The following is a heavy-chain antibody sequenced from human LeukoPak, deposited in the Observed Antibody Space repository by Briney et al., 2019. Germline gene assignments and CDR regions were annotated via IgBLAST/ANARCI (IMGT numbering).Heavy chain of an antibody. CDR3: AREMYYDFWRGSDY. D-gene: IGHD3-3*01. V-gene: IGHV1-2*02. J-gene: IGHJ4*02. CDR2: INPNSGDT. Sequence: ASVKVSCKASGYTFTGYYMHWVRQAPGQGLEWMGWINPNSGDTNYAQKFQGRVTMTRDTSISTAYMELSRLGSDDTAVYYCAREMYYDFWRGSDYWGQGTLVTVSS. CDR1: GYTFTGYY.